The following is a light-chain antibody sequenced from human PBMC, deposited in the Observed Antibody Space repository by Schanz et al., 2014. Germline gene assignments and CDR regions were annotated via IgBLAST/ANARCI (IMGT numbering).Light chain of an antibody. CDR1: SSDVGGYTF. Sequence: QSGLTQPRSVSGSPGQSVTISCTGTSSDVGGYTFVSWYQHHPGKAPKLIIYDVIKRPSGVSNRFSGSKSGNTASLTIFGLQAEDEADYYCCSYADGSTLIFGGGTKLTVL. J-gene: IGLJ2*01. CDR3: CSYADGSTLI. CDR2: DVI. V-gene: IGLV2-11*01.